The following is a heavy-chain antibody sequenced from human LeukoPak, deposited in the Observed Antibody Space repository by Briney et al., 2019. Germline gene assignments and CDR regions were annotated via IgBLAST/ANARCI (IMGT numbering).Heavy chain of an antibody. CDR2: INPNSGGT. CDR1: GYTFTGYY. Sequence: EASVKVSCKASGYTFTGYYMHWVRQAPGQGLEWMGWINPNSGGTNYAQKFQGRVTMTRDTSISTAYMELSRLRSDDTAVYYCARDINFTGYSSGWENYYFDYWGQGTLVTVSS. CDR3: ARDINFTGYSSGWENYYFDY. J-gene: IGHJ4*02. D-gene: IGHD6-19*01. V-gene: IGHV1-2*02.